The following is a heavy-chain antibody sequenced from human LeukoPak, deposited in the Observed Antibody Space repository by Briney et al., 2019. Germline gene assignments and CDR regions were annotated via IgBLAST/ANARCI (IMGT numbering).Heavy chain of an antibody. Sequence: GGSLRLSCAASGFTFSSYAMRWVRQAPGKGLEWISSLTSSGANTYYADSVKGRFTISRDNSKNTLYLQMNSLRAEDTAVYYCAKADVGTLAGGAFDVWGQGTLVTVSS. V-gene: IGHV3-23*01. D-gene: IGHD3-16*01. CDR3: AKADVGTLAGGAFDV. CDR1: GFTFSSYA. CDR2: LTSSGANT. J-gene: IGHJ3*01.